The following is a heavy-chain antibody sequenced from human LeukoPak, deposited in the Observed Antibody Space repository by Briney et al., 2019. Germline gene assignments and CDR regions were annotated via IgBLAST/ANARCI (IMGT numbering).Heavy chain of an antibody. Sequence: SETLSLTCTVSGGSISSYYWSWIRQPPGKGLEWIGYIYYSGSTNYNPSLKSRVTISVDTSKNQFSLKLSSVTAADTAVYYCARDVSDGDSSGYYYYYYGMDVWGQGTTVTVSS. CDR1: GGSISSYY. J-gene: IGHJ6*02. CDR2: IYYSGST. D-gene: IGHD3-22*01. V-gene: IGHV4-59*01. CDR3: ARDVSDGDSSGYYYYYYGMDV.